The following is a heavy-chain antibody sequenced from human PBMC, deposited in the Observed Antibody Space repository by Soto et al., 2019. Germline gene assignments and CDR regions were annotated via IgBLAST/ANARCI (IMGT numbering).Heavy chain of an antibody. CDR3: ASEGVAPYYYYGMDV. Sequence: QVQLVQSGAEVKKPGASVKVSCKASGYTFTRSGISWVLQAPGQGLEWMGWISTYKGDTNYAKTVQGRVTMTTDTYTSTVHMEVRSLRSDDTAVYYCASEGVAPYYYYGMDVWGQGTPVTVSS. CDR2: ISTYKGDT. J-gene: IGHJ6*02. V-gene: IGHV1-18*01. D-gene: IGHD5-12*01. CDR1: GYTFTRSG.